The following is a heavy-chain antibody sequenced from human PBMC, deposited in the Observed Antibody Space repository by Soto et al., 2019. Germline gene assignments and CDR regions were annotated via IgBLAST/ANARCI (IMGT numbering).Heavy chain of an antibody. D-gene: IGHD3-22*01. Sequence: ASVKVSCKASGYTFTSYGIIWVRQAPGQGPEWMGWISSYNGDTNYAQTFQGRVTMTTDTSTSTAYMELRSLRSDDTAVYYCASAGYYASSGSRNYHYYGMDAWGQGTTVTVSS. V-gene: IGHV1-18*01. CDR1: GYTFTSYG. CDR2: ISSYNGDT. J-gene: IGHJ6*02. CDR3: ASAGYYASSGSRNYHYYGMDA.